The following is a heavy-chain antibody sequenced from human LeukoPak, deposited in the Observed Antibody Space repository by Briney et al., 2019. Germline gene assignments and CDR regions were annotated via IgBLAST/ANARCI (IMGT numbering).Heavy chain of an antibody. J-gene: IGHJ5*02. Sequence: PSETLSLTCTVSGGSISSYYWSWIRQPAGKGLEWIGRIYTSGSTNYNPSLKSRVTMSVDTSKNQFSLKLSSVTAADTAVYYCARTLRDYGDYPTNWFDPWGQGTLVTASS. CDR2: IYTSGST. CDR3: ARTLRDYGDYPTNWFDP. CDR1: GGSISSYY. D-gene: IGHD4-17*01. V-gene: IGHV4-4*07.